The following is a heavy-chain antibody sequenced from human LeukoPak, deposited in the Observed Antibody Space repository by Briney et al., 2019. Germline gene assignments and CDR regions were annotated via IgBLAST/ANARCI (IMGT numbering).Heavy chain of an antibody. V-gene: IGHV3-21*01. CDR2: ISSSSSYI. CDR3: ARTLPKYGFGELLEDY. Sequence: SGRSLRLSCAASGFTFSSYSMNWVRQAPGKGLEWVSSISSSSSYIYYADSVKGRFTTSRDNAKNSLYLQMNSLRAEDTAVYYCARTLPKYGFGELLEDYWGQGTLVTVSS. D-gene: IGHD3-10*01. CDR1: GFTFSSYS. J-gene: IGHJ4*02.